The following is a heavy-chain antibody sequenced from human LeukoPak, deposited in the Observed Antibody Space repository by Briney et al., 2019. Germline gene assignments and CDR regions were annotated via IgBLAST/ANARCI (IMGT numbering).Heavy chain of an antibody. V-gene: IGHV3-30*04. CDR2: ISYDGGNQ. D-gene: IGHD6-19*01. CDR1: GFTFSTYV. J-gene: IGHJ4*02. CDR3: AMRAVAGSHFNYFDY. Sequence: TGGSLRLSCAASGFTFSTYVMHWVRQAPGKGLEWVALISYDGGNQYYADSVKGRLTISRDISKSTLYLQLNSLRPEDTAAYYCAMRAVAGSHFNYFDYWGQGTLVTASS.